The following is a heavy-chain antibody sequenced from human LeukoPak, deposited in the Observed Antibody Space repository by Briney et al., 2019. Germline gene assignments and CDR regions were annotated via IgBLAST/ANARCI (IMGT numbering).Heavy chain of an antibody. D-gene: IGHD2-15*01. V-gene: IGHV3-7*01. CDR3: AKCTSGSCYSPLDY. Sequence: GGSLRLSCAASGFTFSSYWMSWVRQAPGRGLEWVANMNQDGSERFYVDSVKGRFTISRDDAKNSLYLEMTSLRAEDTSVYYCAKCTSGSCYSPLDYWGQGTLVTVSS. CDR1: GFTFSSYW. J-gene: IGHJ4*02. CDR2: MNQDGSER.